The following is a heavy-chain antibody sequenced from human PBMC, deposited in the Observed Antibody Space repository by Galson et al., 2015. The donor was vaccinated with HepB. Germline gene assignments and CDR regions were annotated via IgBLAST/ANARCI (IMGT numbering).Heavy chain of an antibody. J-gene: IGHJ6*02. CDR2: IYPGDSDT. D-gene: IGHD4/OR15-4a*01. CDR3: ARTDYPTSGDYYYYGMDV. V-gene: IGHV5-51*01. Sequence: QSGAEVKKPGESLKISCKGSGYSFTSYWIGWVRQMPGKGLEWMGIIYPGDSDTRYSPSFQGQVTISADKSISTAYLQWSSLKASDTAMYYCARTDYPTSGDYYYYGMDVWGQGTTVTVSS. CDR1: GYSFTSYW.